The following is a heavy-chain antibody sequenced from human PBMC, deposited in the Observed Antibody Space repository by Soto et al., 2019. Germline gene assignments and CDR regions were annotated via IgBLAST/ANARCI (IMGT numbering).Heavy chain of an antibody. CDR2: ISGGGGST. J-gene: IGHJ4*02. Sequence: EVQLLESGGGLVQPGGSLRLSCAASGFTFSSYAMSWVRQAPGKGLEWVSAISGGGGSTYYADSVKGRFTISRDNSKNTLYLQMNGLRAEDTAVYYCARLNSSTWYFDYWGQGTLVPVSS. CDR1: GFTFSSYA. V-gene: IGHV3-23*01. D-gene: IGHD6-13*01. CDR3: ARLNSSTWYFDY.